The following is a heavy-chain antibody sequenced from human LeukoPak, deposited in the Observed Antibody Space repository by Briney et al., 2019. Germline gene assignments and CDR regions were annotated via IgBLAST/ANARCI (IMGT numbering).Heavy chain of an antibody. CDR1: GFTVSSNY. D-gene: IGHD4-11*01. Sequence: GGSLRLSCAASGFTVSSNYMSWVRQAPGKGLEWVSVIYSGGSTYYADSVKGRFTISRDNSKNTLYLQMNSLRAEDTAVYYCARVSDYDAFDIWGQGTMVTVSS. V-gene: IGHV3-53*01. CDR2: IYSGGST. J-gene: IGHJ3*02. CDR3: ARVSDYDAFDI.